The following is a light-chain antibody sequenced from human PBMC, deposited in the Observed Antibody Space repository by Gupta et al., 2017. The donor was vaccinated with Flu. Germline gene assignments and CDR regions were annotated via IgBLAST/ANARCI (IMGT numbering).Light chain of an antibody. J-gene: IGKJ4*01. CDR1: QGIGSW. CDR2: GAS. V-gene: IGKV1D-12*01. Sequence: DIQMTQSPSSVPASVGDRVTITCRASQGIGSWLAWYQQKPGKVPKLLISGASSLQSGVTSRFSGSGSGTDFTLTISSLQPEDFATYYCQQTHTFPLAFGGGTRVEIK. CDR3: QQTHTFPLA.